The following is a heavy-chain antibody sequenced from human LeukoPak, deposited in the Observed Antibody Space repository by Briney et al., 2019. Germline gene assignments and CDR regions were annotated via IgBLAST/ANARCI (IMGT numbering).Heavy chain of an antibody. CDR3: ARPGIAVAGEFFDY. V-gene: IGHV3-48*01. Sequence: PGGSLRLSCAASGFTFSSYSMNWVRQAPGKGLEWVSYISSSGTIYYADSVKGRFTISRDNARNSLYLQMNSLRAEDTAVYYCARPGIAVAGEFFDYWGQGTLVTVSS. CDR2: ISSSGTI. D-gene: IGHD6-19*01. CDR1: GFTFSSYS. J-gene: IGHJ4*02.